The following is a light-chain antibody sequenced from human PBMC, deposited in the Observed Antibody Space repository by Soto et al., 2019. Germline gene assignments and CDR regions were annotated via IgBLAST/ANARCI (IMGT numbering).Light chain of an antibody. CDR3: SSYTRSSTLV. J-gene: IGLJ1*01. V-gene: IGLV2-14*01. Sequence: QSVLTQPASVSGSPGQSITISCTGSSSDGGGYNYVSWYQQHPGKAPKLMIYEVSNRPSGVSNRFSGSKSGNTASLTLSGLQAEDEADYYCSSYTRSSTLVFGTGTRSPS. CDR2: EVS. CDR1: SSDGGGYNY.